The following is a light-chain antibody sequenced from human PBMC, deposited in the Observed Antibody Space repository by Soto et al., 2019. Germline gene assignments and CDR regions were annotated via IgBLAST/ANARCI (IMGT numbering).Light chain of an antibody. CDR3: QQYGSSPRT. CDR1: QSVRSNY. V-gene: IGKV3-20*01. Sequence: EIVLTQSPGTLSLSPGESATLSCRASQSVRSNYVAWYQQKPGQGPRLLIYGASSRATGIPDRFSGSGSGTDFTLSISRLEPEDFVVYYCQQYGSSPRTFGQGTKVEIQ. J-gene: IGKJ1*01. CDR2: GAS.